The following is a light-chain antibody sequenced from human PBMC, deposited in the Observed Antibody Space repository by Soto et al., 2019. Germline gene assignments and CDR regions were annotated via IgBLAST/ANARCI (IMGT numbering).Light chain of an antibody. J-gene: IGKJ2*01. Sequence: DIQMTQSPSSLSASVGDRVTITCRASQTISLYLNWYQQKPGKGPNLLIFAAASLQSGVPSRFSGSGSGTDFTLTISYMQPEDVATYYCQQSYSSPPTFGQGTKLEIK. CDR3: QQSYSSPPT. CDR1: QTISLY. V-gene: IGKV1-39*01. CDR2: AAA.